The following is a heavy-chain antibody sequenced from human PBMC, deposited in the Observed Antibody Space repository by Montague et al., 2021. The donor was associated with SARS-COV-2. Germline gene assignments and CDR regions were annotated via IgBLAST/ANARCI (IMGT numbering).Heavy chain of an antibody. CDR2: VYHSVTT. J-gene: IGHJ4*03. CDR1: LHCVIAYH. CDR3: ARGRPVQGSIRHFESVSSGVLDL. Sequence: SETLSLTCAVYLHCVIAYHWRRTGQHTSELQARINHVYHSVTTNYNPSLKSRVTMSIDASKRQFSLRLNSVSAADTAVYFCARGRPVQGSIRHFESVSSGVLDLWAPGSLVIVS. D-gene: IGHD2-8*01. V-gene: IGHV4-34*01.